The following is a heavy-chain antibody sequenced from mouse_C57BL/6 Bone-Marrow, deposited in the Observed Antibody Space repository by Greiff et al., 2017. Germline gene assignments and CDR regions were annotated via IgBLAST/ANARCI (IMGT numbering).Heavy chain of an antibody. D-gene: IGHD1-1*01. J-gene: IGHJ1*03. CDR3: ARSKDYYGSRYCDV. V-gene: IGHV1-81*01. CDR1: GYTFTSYG. Sequence: LVESGAELARPGASVKLSCKASGYTFTSYGISWVKQRTGQGLEWIGEIYPRSGNTYYNEKFKGKATLTADKSSSTAYMELRSLTSEDSAVYFCARSKDYYGSRYCDVGGTGTTVTVSS. CDR2: IYPRSGNT.